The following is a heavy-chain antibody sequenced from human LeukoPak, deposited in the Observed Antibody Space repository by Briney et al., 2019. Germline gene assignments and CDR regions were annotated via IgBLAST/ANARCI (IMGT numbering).Heavy chain of an antibody. D-gene: IGHD3-10*01. Sequence: GGSLRLSCAASGFTFSDYYMSWIRQAPGKGLEWVSYISSSGSTIYYADFVKGRFTISRDNAKNSLYLQMNSLRAEDTAVYYCAYMVRGVIFDYWGQGTLVTVSS. J-gene: IGHJ4*02. CDR2: ISSSGSTI. CDR3: AYMVRGVIFDY. V-gene: IGHV3-11*01. CDR1: GFTFSDYY.